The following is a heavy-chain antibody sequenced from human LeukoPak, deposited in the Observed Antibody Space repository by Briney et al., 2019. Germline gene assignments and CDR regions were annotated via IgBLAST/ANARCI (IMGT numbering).Heavy chain of an antibody. V-gene: IGHV4-61*02. Sequence: SGTLSLTCTVSGGSISSGSYYWSWIRQPAGKGLEWIGRIYTSGSTNYNPSLKSRVTISVDTSKNQFSLKLSSVTAADTAVYYCAREISIFGVVILDYWGQGTLVTVSS. CDR3: AREISIFGVVILDY. CDR1: GGSISSGSYY. CDR2: IYTSGST. J-gene: IGHJ4*02. D-gene: IGHD3-3*01.